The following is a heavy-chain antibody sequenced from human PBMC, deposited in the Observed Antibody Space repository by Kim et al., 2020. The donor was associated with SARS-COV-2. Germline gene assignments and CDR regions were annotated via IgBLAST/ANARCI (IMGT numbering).Heavy chain of an antibody. Sequence: KDRLTITRDNSKNTLYRQMNSLRPEETAVYYCAKGGTTMVRFFYYYGMDVWGQGTTVTVSS. J-gene: IGHJ6*02. CDR3: AKGGTTMVRFFYYYGMDV. V-gene: IGHV3-30*02. D-gene: IGHD3-10*01.